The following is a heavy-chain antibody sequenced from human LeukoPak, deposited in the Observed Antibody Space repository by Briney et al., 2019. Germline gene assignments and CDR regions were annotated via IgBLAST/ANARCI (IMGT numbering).Heavy chain of an antibody. Sequence: GGSLRLSCAASGFAFSSYSMNWVRQAPGEGLEWVSSISSSSSYIYYADSVKGRFTISRDNAKNSLYLQMNSLRAEDTAVYYCAVATVVTFWGQGTLVTVSS. J-gene: IGHJ4*02. D-gene: IGHD4-23*01. CDR3: AVATVVTF. CDR1: GFAFSSYS. CDR2: ISSSSSYI. V-gene: IGHV3-21*01.